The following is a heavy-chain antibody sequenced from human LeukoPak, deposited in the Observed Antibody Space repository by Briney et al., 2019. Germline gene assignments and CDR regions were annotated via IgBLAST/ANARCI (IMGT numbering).Heavy chain of an antibody. V-gene: IGHV1-18*01. D-gene: IGHD1-26*01. Sequence: ASVKVSCKASGYTFNSAGISWVRQAPGQGLEWMGWINAYNDNTKYAEKLQGRVTMTTDTSTSTAYMELRSLRSDGTAVYYCARTTNSYYYYYHIDVWGKGTTVTVSS. CDR1: GYTFNSAG. CDR2: INAYNDNT. J-gene: IGHJ6*03. CDR3: ARTTNSYYYYYHIDV.